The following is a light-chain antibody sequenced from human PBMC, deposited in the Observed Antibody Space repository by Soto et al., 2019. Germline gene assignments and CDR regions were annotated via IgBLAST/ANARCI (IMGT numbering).Light chain of an antibody. CDR2: DVS. V-gene: IGLV2-11*01. CDR1: SSDVGGYNY. J-gene: IGLJ1*01. CDR3: CSYARSYTWV. Sequence: QSALTQPRSVSGSPGQSVTISCTGTSSDVGGYNYVSWYQQHPGKAPKLMIYDVSKRPSGVPDRFSGSKSGNTASLTISGLQAEDEADYYCCSYARSYTWVFGTGTKVTVL.